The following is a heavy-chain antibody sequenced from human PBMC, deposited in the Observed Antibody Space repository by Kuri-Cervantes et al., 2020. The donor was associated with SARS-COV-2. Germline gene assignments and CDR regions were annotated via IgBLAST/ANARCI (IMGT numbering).Heavy chain of an antibody. J-gene: IGHJ4*02. Sequence: ASVKVSCKASGYTFTGYYMHWVRQAPGQGLEWMGWINPNSGGTNYAQKFQGRVTMTRDTSTGTVYLELSSLTSEDTAIYYCYCAPKEGFDSWGQGTLVTVSS. CDR2: INPNSGGT. D-gene: IGHD2-21*01. V-gene: IGHV1-2*02. CDR1: GYTFTGYY. CDR3: YCAPKEGFDS.